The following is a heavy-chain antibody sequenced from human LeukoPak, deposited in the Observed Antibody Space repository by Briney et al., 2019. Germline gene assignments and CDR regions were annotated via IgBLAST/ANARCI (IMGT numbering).Heavy chain of an antibody. D-gene: IGHD6-19*01. CDR2: ISWNSGTI. Sequence: GGSLRLSCAASGFTFDDYAMHWVRQAPGKGLEWVSGISWNSGTIGYADSVKGRFTISRDNAKNSLYLQMNGLRAEDMAFYYCAKDYTSGWYGAFDIWGQGTMATVSS. J-gene: IGHJ3*02. V-gene: IGHV3-9*03. CDR3: AKDYTSGWYGAFDI. CDR1: GFTFDDYA.